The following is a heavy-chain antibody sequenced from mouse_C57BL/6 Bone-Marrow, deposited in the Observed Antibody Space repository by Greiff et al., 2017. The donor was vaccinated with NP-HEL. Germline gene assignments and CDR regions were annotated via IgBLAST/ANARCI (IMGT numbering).Heavy chain of an antibody. CDR2: ISNGGGST. CDR3: ARHDGVRAMDY. D-gene: IGHD1-1*01. CDR1: GFTFSDYY. J-gene: IGHJ4*01. Sequence: EVQLVESGGGLVQPGGSLKLSCAASGFTFSDYYMYWVRQTPEKGLEWVAYISNGGGSTYYPDTVKGRFTISRDNAKNTLYLQMSRLKSEDTAMYYCARHDGVRAMDYWGQGTSVTVSS. V-gene: IGHV5-12*01.